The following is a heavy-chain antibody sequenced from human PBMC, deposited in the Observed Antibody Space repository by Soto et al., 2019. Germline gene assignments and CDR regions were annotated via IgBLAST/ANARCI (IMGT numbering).Heavy chain of an antibody. CDR1: GYTFTSYG. CDR3: ARAATRLRPPNYYDSSGYPVFEYFDY. D-gene: IGHD3-22*01. V-gene: IGHV1-18*01. CDR2: ISAYNGNT. Sequence: GASVKVSCKDSGYTFTSYGISWVRQAPGQGLEWMGWISAYNGNTNYAQKLQGRVTMTTDTSTSTAYMELRSLRSDDTAVYYCARAATRLRPPNYYDSSGYPVFEYFDYWGQGTLVTVSS. J-gene: IGHJ4*02.